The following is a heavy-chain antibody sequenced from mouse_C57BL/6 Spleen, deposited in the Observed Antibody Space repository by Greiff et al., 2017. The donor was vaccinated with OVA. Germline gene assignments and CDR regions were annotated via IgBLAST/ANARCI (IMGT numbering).Heavy chain of an antibody. V-gene: IGHV1-50*01. CDR1: GYTFTSYW. CDR2: IDPSDSYT. J-gene: IGHJ2*01. D-gene: IGHD1-1*01. CDR3: ARSVWGSSYDY. Sequence: VQRVESGAELVKPGASVKLSCKASGYTFTSYWMQWVKQRPGQGLEWIGEIDPSDSYTNYNQKFKGKATLTVDTSSSTAYMQLSSLTSEDSAVYYCARSVWGSSYDYWGQGTTLTVSS.